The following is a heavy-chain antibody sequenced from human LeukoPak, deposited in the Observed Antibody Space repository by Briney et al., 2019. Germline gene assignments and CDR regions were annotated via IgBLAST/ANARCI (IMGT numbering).Heavy chain of an antibody. CDR3: ARDGGWVVPASFDY. CDR2: MNPNSGNT. V-gene: IGHV1-8*01. Sequence: GASVKVSCKASGYTFTSYDINWVRQATGQGLEWMGWMNPNSGNTGYAQKFQGRVTMTRNTSISTAYMELRSLRSDDTAVYYCARDGGWVVPASFDYWGQGTLVTVSS. D-gene: IGHD2-2*01. CDR1: GYTFTSYD. J-gene: IGHJ4*02.